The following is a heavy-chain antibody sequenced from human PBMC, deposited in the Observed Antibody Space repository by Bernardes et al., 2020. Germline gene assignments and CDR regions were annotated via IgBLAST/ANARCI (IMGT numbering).Heavy chain of an antibody. V-gene: IGHV3-23*01. CDR1: GFTFSSYA. CDR3: AKGPHYYGYKNEYYFDY. Sequence: GGSLRLSCAASGFTFSSYAMSWVRQAPGKGLEWVSAISGSGGSTYYADSVKGRFTISRDNSKNTLYLQMNSLRAEDTAVYYCAKGPHYYGYKNEYYFDYWGQGTLVTVSS. D-gene: IGHD3-10*01. J-gene: IGHJ4*02. CDR2: ISGSGGST.